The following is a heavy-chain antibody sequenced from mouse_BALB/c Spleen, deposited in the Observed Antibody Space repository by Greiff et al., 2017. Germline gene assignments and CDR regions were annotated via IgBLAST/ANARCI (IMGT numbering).Heavy chain of an antibody. CDR3: TKYYGYGFAY. D-gene: IGHD2-2*01. J-gene: IGHJ3*01. CDR2: IDPETGGT. CDR1: GYTFTDYE. Sequence: QVQLQQSGAELVRPGASVTLSCKASGYTFTDYEMHWVKQTPVHGLEWIGAIDPETGGTAYNQKFKGKATLTADKSSSTAYMELRSLTSEDSAVYYCTKYYGYGFAYWGQGTLVTVSA. V-gene: IGHV1-15*01.